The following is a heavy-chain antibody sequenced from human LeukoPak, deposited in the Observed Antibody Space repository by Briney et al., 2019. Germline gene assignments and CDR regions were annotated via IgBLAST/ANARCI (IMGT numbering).Heavy chain of an antibody. CDR1: GYTLTELS. CDR3: ATDPRIVGATILEFDP. D-gene: IGHD1-26*01. V-gene: IGHV1-24*01. CDR2: FDPEDGET. Sequence: ASVKVSCKVSGYTLTELSMHWVRQAPGKGLEWVGGFDPEDGETIYAQKFQGRVTMTEDTPTDTAYMELSSLRSEDTAVYYCATDPRIVGATILEFDPWGQGTLVTVSS. J-gene: IGHJ5*02.